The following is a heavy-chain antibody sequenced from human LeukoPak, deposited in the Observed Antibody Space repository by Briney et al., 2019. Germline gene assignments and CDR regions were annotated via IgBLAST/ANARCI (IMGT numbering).Heavy chain of an antibody. CDR2: MNPNSGNT. D-gene: IGHD6-13*01. V-gene: IGHV1-8*01. Sequence: GASVKVSCKASGYTFTSYDINWVRQATGQGPEWMGWMNPNSGNTGYAQKFQGRVTMTRNTSISTAYMELSSLRSEDTAVYYCARGASRIAAAGYYYYYYMDVWGKGTTVTVSS. J-gene: IGHJ6*03. CDR3: ARGASRIAAAGYYYYYYMDV. CDR1: GYTFTSYD.